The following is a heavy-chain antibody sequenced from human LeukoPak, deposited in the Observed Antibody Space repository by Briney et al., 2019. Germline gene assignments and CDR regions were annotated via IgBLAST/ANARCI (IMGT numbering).Heavy chain of an antibody. CDR1: GGSISTYY. J-gene: IGHJ4*02. Sequence: SETLSLTCTVSGGSISTYYWSWIRQPPGKGLEWIGYIYNSGSTNYNPSLKNRVTISVDTSKNKFSLKLSSVTAADTAVYYCARGGYSYGYDDDFDYWGQGTLVTVSS. D-gene: IGHD5-18*01. V-gene: IGHV4-59*01. CDR3: ARGGYSYGYDDDFDY. CDR2: IYNSGST.